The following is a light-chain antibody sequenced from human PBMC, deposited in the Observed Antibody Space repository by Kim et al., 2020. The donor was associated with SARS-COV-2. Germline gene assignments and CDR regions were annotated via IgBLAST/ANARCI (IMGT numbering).Light chain of an antibody. CDR1: KLGDKY. Sequence: SPGQTASIACSGDKLGDKYACWYQQKPGQSPVVVMYKDSQRPSGIPERFSGSNSGNTATLTISGTQAMDEADYYCQAWDSSTAHVVFGGGTQLTVL. CDR3: QAWDSSTAHVV. V-gene: IGLV3-1*01. J-gene: IGLJ2*01. CDR2: KDS.